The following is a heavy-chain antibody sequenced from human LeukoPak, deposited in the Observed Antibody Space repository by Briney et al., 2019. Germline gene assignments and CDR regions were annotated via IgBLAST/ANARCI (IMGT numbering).Heavy chain of an antibody. CDR2: IWYDGSSK. D-gene: IGHD6-13*01. J-gene: IGHJ3*02. CDR1: GFTFSSYG. CDR3: ARARGSSWYEDDAFDI. V-gene: IGHV3-33*01. Sequence: GGSLRLSCAASGFTFSSYGMHWVRQAPGKGLEWVAVIWYDGSSKYYADSVKGRFTISRDNSKNTLYLQMNSLRAEDTAVYYCARARGSSWYEDDAFDIWGQGTMVTVSS.